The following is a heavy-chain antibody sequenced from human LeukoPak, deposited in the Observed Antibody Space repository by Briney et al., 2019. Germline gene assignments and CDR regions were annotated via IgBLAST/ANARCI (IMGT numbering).Heavy chain of an antibody. V-gene: IGHV3-21*01. CDR1: GFTFSNYN. CDR2: ITSTSSYI. D-gene: IGHD1-26*01. J-gene: IGHJ6*03. Sequence: GGSLRLSCAASGFTFSNYNMNWVRQAPGKGLEWVSSITSTSSYIYYADSVKGRFTISRDNAENSLYLQMNSLRVEDTAVYYCARDPYSGSYGDYYYYYMDVWGKGTTVTISS. CDR3: ARDPYSGSYGDYYYYYMDV.